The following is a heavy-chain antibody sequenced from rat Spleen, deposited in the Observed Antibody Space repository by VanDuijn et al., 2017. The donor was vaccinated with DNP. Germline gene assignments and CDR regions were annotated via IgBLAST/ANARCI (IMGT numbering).Heavy chain of an antibody. Sequence: EVQLVESGGGLVQPGRSLKLSCVASGFTFRSFPMAWVRQAPTKGLEWVATFSTIGDDTFYRDSVKGRFTISRDNAKSTLYLQMNSLRSEDTATYYCARHGYYDGSYRGYFDFWGPGTMVTVSS. D-gene: IGHD1-12*02. CDR3: ARHGYYDGSYRGYFDF. J-gene: IGHJ1*01. CDR2: FSTIGDDT. CDR1: GFTFRSFP. V-gene: IGHV5-46*01.